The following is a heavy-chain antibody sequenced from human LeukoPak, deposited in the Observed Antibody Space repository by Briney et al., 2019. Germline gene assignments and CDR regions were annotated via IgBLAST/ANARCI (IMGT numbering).Heavy chain of an antibody. CDR1: GFSFYTYA. D-gene: IGHD3-9*01. J-gene: IGHJ6*03. Sequence: GGSLRLSCAASGFSFYTYAMSWVRQAAGKGLELVSTISGNSGTTYYADSVKGRFTISRDNSKNTLYLQMNSLRAEDTAVYYCAKAGYDILTGYYIYYYYMDVWGKGTTVTVSS. CDR3: AKAGYDILTGYYIYYYYMDV. CDR2: ISGNSGTT. V-gene: IGHV3-23*01.